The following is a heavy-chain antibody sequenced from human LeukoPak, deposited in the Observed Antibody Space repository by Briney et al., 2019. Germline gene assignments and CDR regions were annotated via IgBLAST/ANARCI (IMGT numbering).Heavy chain of an antibody. CDR1: GGSFSGYY. CDR3: ARGGYYGFSDY. J-gene: IGHJ4*02. CDR2: INHSGST. Sequence: SETLSLTCAVYGGSFSGYYWSWIRQPPGKGLEWIGEINHSGSTNYNPSLKSRLTISVDTSKNQFSLKLSSVTAADTAVYYCARGGYYGFSDYWGQGTLVTVSS. D-gene: IGHD3-10*01. V-gene: IGHV4-34*01.